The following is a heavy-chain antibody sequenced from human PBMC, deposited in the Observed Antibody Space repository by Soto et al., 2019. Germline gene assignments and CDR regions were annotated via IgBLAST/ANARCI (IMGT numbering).Heavy chain of an antibody. V-gene: IGHV3-30-3*01. J-gene: IGHJ4*02. CDR2: ISYDGSNK. CDR1: GFTFSSYA. D-gene: IGHD5-18*01. CDR3: ARDPPGYSYGLFDY. Sequence: GGSLRLSCAASGFTFSSYAMHWVRQAPGKGLEWVAVISYDGSNKYYADSVKGRFTISRDNSKNTLYLQMNSLRAEDTAVFYCARDPPGYSYGLFDYWGQGTLVTV.